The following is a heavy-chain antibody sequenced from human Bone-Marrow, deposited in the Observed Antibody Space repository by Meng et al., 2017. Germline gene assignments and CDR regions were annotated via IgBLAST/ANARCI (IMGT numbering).Heavy chain of an antibody. J-gene: IGHJ4*02. V-gene: IGHV1-2*06. Sequence: ASVKVSCKASGYTFTAYYMHWVRRAPGQGLEWMGRINPKSGDTHYAQRFQARVTMTGDTSISTAYMELSRLRSDDTAVYYCARDHTRKQQLVLLGYWGQGTLVTVSS. CDR2: INPKSGDT. D-gene: IGHD6-13*01. CDR3: ARDHTRKQQLVLLGY. CDR1: GYTFTAYY.